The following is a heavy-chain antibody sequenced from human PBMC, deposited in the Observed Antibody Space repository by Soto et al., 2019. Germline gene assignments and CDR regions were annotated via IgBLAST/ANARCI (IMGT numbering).Heavy chain of an antibody. CDR1: RFTFSIYT. V-gene: IGHV3-30-3*01. CDR3: ARDGNYYGSGKPYYYYGMDV. D-gene: IGHD3-10*01. Sequence: GGSLRLSCAASRFTFSIYTIHWVRQAPGKGLEWVAVISFDGSRKYYADSVKGRITISRDNSKNILWLQMNSLTVEDTAVYYCARDGNYYGSGKPYYYYGMDVWGQGTTVTVSS. CDR2: ISFDGSRK. J-gene: IGHJ6*02.